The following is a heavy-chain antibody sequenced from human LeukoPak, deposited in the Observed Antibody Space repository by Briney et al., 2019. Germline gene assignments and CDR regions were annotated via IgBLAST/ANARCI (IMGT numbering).Heavy chain of an antibody. Sequence: GESLKISCKGSGYSFTSYWIGWVRQMPGKGLEWMGIIYPGDSDTRYSPSFQGQVTISADKSISTAYLQWSSLKASDTAMYYCARQATVTTEGVYYFDYWGQGTLVTVSS. D-gene: IGHD4-17*01. CDR2: IYPGDSDT. CDR1: GYSFTSYW. CDR3: ARQATVTTEGVYYFDY. J-gene: IGHJ4*02. V-gene: IGHV5-51*01.